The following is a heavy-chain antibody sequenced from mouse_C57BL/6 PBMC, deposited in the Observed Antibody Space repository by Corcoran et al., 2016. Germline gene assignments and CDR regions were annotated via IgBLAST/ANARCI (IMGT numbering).Heavy chain of an antibody. V-gene: IGHV9-3*01. CDR2: IHTYSGVP. D-gene: IGHD1-1*01. Sequence: QIQLVQSGPELKKPGETVKISCKASGYTFTTYGMSWVKQAPGKGLKWMGWIHTYSGVPTYADDFKGRFAFSLETSARTASLQINHLKNEDTATYFCARGHYYGSSYVGARDYWGQGTSVTVSS. CDR3: ARGHYYGSSYVGARDY. CDR1: GYTFTTYG. J-gene: IGHJ4*01.